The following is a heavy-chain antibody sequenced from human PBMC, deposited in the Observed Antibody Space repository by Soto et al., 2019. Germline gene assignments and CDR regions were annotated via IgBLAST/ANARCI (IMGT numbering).Heavy chain of an antibody. Sequence: EVQLLESGGGLELPGGSLSLSWAASGFPFNAYAITWVRQAPGKGLEWVPAIGGSGGNRYYAASVKGRFTISRDNSKDALDLQMNSLRVEDTAVYYCARVASDYINSVDHWGQGILVTVSS. J-gene: IGHJ4*02. CDR2: IGGSGGNR. D-gene: IGHD4-4*01. CDR1: GFPFNAYA. V-gene: IGHV3-23*01. CDR3: ARVASDYINSVDH.